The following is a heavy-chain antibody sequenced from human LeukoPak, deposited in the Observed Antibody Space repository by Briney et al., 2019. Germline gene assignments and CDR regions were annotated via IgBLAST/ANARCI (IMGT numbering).Heavy chain of an antibody. V-gene: IGHV3-48*03. D-gene: IGHD4-17*01. CDR2: ISSSGGTI. Sequence: GGSLRLSCAASGFTFSSYQMNWVRQAPGKGLEWVSYISSSGGTIYYADSVKGRFTISRDNAKNSLYLQMNSLRAEDTAVYYCARGNYGDYARLSFDYWGQGTLVTVSS. CDR3: ARGNYGDYARLSFDY. J-gene: IGHJ4*02. CDR1: GFTFSSYQ.